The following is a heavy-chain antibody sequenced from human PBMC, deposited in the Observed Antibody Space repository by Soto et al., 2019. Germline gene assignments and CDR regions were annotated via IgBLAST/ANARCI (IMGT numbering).Heavy chain of an antibody. Sequence: QVQLVESGGGVVQPGRSLRLSCAASGFTFSSYAMHWVRQAPGKGLEWVAVISYDGSNKYYADSVKGRFTISRDNSKNTLYLQMNSLRAEDTAVYYWASPSYSSSSGVWYWVQGTLVTVSS. J-gene: IGHJ4*02. V-gene: IGHV3-30-3*01. CDR1: GFTFSSYA. CDR3: ASPSYSSSSGVWY. D-gene: IGHD6-6*01. CDR2: ISYDGSNK.